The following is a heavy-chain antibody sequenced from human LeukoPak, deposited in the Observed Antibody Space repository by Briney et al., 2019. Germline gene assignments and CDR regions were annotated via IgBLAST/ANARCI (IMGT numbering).Heavy chain of an antibody. Sequence: SETLSLTCTVSGGSISSYYWSWIRQPPGKGLEWIGYIYTSGSTNYNPSLKSRVTISVDTSKNQFSLKLSSVTAADTAVYYCARHTGCSSTSGQFDYWGQGTLVTVSS. V-gene: IGHV4-4*09. CDR3: ARHTGCSSTSGQFDY. D-gene: IGHD2-2*01. J-gene: IGHJ4*02. CDR2: IYTSGST. CDR1: GGSISSYY.